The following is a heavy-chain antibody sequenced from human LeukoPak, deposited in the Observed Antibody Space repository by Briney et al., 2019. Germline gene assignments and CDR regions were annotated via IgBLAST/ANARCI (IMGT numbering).Heavy chain of an antibody. CDR1: GGSFSGYY. Sequence: SETLSLTCAVYGGSFSGYYWSWIRQPPGKGLEWIGEINHSGSTNYNPSLKSRVTISVDTSKNQFSLKLSSVTAADTAVYYCARGRSGSRANSDYWGQGTLVTVSS. CDR2: INHSGST. CDR3: ARGRSGSRANSDY. D-gene: IGHD3-3*01. J-gene: IGHJ4*02. V-gene: IGHV4-34*01.